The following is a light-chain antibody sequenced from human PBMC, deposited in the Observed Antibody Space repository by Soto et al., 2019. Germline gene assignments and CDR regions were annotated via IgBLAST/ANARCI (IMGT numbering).Light chain of an antibody. CDR1: QSITNS. CDR3: QQRSNWPSVT. CDR2: DTS. Sequence: ESVLTQSPATLSLSPGDRATLSCRASQSITNSLAWYRHQPGQPPRLLIYDTSKRATGIPARFIGSGSGTHFTLTISSLEPEDFVLYYGQQRSNWPSVTFGGGTKVEIK. V-gene: IGKV3-11*01. J-gene: IGKJ4*01.